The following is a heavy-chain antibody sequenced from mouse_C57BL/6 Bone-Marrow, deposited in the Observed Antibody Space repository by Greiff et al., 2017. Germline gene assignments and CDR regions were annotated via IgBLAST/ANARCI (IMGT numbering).Heavy chain of an antibody. Sequence: VQGVESGPELVKPGASVKISCKASGYAFSSSWMNWVKQRPGKGLEWIGRIYPGDGDTNYNGKFKGKATLTADKSSSTAYMKLSSLTSEDSAVYFCARYYDYYFDYWGQGTTLTVSS. D-gene: IGHD2-4*01. CDR2: IYPGDGDT. J-gene: IGHJ2*01. V-gene: IGHV1-82*01. CDR1: GYAFSSSW. CDR3: ARYYDYYFDY.